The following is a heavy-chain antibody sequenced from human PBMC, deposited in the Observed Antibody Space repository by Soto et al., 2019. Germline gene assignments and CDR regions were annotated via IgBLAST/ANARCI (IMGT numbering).Heavy chain of an antibody. D-gene: IGHD5-18*01. CDR2: ISHDGGLQ. CDR1: GFTFTSYG. Sequence: QAHLVESGGGVVQPGRSLRLSCAASGFTFTSYGMHWVRQAPGTRLEWVAVISHDGGLQHYADSVKGRFTISRDNSKNMVLLQMNSLRAEDTAVYYCVSDRGYGHASVPYSWGRGTLVSVSS. CDR3: VSDRGYGHASVPYS. J-gene: IGHJ4*02. V-gene: IGHV3-30*03.